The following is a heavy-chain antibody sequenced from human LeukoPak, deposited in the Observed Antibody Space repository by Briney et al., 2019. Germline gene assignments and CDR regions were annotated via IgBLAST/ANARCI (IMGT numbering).Heavy chain of an antibody. CDR1: GYTFTSYD. Sequence: GASVKVSCKASGYTFTSYDINWVRQATGQGLEWMGRINPNSGDTNSAQKFQGRVTMTRDTSITTAYMELSRLRSDDTAVYYCARVSSPLQYNWFDPWGQGTLVTVSS. D-gene: IGHD1-14*01. J-gene: IGHJ5*02. V-gene: IGHV1-2*06. CDR3: ARVSSPLQYNWFDP. CDR2: INPNSGDT.